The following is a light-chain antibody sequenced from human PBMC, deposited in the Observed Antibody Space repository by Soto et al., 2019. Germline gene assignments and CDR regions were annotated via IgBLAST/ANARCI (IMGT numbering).Light chain of an antibody. J-gene: IGKJ4*01. CDR2: GAS. CDR3: QQYNNWPLT. CDR1: HRVSSS. V-gene: IGKV3-15*01. Sequence: IVLAPSPATLSVSPGGRATLSCRASHRVSSSVAWYQQRPGQAPRLLIHGASTRATGIPARCSGSASGTEFTLTISSLQSEDFAVYYCQQYNNWPLTFGGGTKVDIK.